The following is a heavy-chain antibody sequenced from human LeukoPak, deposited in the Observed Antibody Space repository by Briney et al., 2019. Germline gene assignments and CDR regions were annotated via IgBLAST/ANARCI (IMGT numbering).Heavy chain of an antibody. CDR3: ARITVLRFLEWPYFDY. D-gene: IGHD3-3*01. V-gene: IGHV4-39*01. J-gene: IGHJ4*02. Sequence: SETLSLTCTVSGGSISSSSYYWGWIRQPPGKGLEWIGSIYYSGSTYYNPSLKSRVTISVDTSKNQFSLKLSSVTAADTAVYYCARITVLRFLEWPYFDYWGQGTLVTVSS. CDR2: IYYSGST. CDR1: GGSISSSSYY.